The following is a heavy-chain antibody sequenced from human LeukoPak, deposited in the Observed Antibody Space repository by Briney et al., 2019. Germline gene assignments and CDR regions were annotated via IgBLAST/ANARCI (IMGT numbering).Heavy chain of an antibody. J-gene: IGHJ4*02. CDR2: ISRNGGST. D-gene: IGHD2/OR15-2a*01. Sequence: GGSLRLSCSASGFTFSSFAMHWVRQAPGKGLEYVAAISRNGGSTYYADSVKGRFTISRDNSKNTLYFQMSSLRAEDTAVYLCVKDLRSDFMGVLSRYLSYWGQGTLVTVSS. CDR3: VKDLRSDFMGVLSRYLSY. CDR1: GFTFSSFA. V-gene: IGHV3-64*05.